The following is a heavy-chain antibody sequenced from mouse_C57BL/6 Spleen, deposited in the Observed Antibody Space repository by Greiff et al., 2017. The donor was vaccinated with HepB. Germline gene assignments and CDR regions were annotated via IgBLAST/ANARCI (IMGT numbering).Heavy chain of an antibody. CDR1: GYSFTSYW. CDR3: ARILPDYYAMDY. Sequence: QVQLQQPGAELVKPGASVKMSCKASGYSFTSYWITWVKQRPGQGLEWIGDIYPGSGSTNYNEKFKSKATLTVDTSSSTAYMQLSSLTSEDSAVYYCARILPDYYAMDYWGQGTSVTVSS. V-gene: IGHV1-55*01. CDR2: IYPGSGST. J-gene: IGHJ4*01.